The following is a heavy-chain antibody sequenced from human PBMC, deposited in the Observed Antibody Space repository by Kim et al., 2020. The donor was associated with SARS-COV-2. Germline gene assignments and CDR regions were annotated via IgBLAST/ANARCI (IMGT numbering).Heavy chain of an antibody. V-gene: IGHV4-39*01. J-gene: IGHJ4*02. CDR3: ARHLRTYYFDY. D-gene: IGHD2-2*01. Sequence: TCSTPPLTGRVTISVDTSKNQFSLKLSSVTAADTAVYYCARHLRTYYFDYWGQGTLVTVSS. CDR2: T.